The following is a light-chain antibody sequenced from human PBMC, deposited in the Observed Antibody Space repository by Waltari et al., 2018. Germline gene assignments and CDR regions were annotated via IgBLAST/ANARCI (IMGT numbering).Light chain of an antibody. CDR3: HQYNNWLT. CDR2: GAS. Sequence: EIVMTQSPATLSVSPGEQATLSCRASQSVSINLAWYQQKPGQAPRLLIYGASTRATGIPARFSGSGSGTEFTLTISSLQSEDFAVYYCHQYNNWLTFGGGTKVEIK. J-gene: IGKJ4*01. V-gene: IGKV3-15*01. CDR1: QSVSIN.